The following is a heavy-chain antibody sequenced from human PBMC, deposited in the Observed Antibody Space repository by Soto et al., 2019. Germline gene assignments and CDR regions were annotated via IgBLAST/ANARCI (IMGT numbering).Heavy chain of an antibody. J-gene: IGHJ4*02. V-gene: IGHV1-18*01. D-gene: IGHD1-26*01. CDR2: ISAYNGNT. CDR3: ARVQGLDWELLKGSFDY. CDR1: GYTFTSYG. Sequence: ASVKVSCKASGYTFTSYGISWVRQAPGQGLEWMGWISAYNGNTNYAQKLQGRVTMTTDTSTSKAYMELGSLGSDDTAVYYCARVQGLDWELLKGSFDYWGQGTLVTVSS.